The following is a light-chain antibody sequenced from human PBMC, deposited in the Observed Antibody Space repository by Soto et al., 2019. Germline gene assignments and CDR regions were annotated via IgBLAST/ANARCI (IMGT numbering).Light chain of an antibody. CDR3: QEYSSDPV. CDR1: QGIRNY. Sequence: DIQMTQSPTSLSASVGDRVTITCRASQGIRNYVAWYQQIPGKAPKILIYAASTLHSGVPSRFCGSGSGTDFTLTINGLQPEDVATSACQEYSSDPVFGRGTKVEIK. J-gene: IGKJ3*01. V-gene: IGKV1-27*01. CDR2: AAS.